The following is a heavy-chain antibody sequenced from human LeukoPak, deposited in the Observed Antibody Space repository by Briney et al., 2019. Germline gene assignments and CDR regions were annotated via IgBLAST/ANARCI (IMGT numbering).Heavy chain of an antibody. CDR2: IIPIFGTA. CDR3: AREGVRGLYSGWRPMNWFDP. V-gene: IGHV1-69*05. CDR1: GGTFSSYA. D-gene: IGHD6-19*01. J-gene: IGHJ5*02. Sequence: ASVKVSCKASGGTFSSYAISWVRQAPGQGLERMGGIIPIFGTANYAQKFQGRVTITTDESTSTAYMKLSSLRSEDTAVYYCAREGVRGLYSGWRPMNWFDPWGQGTLVTVSS.